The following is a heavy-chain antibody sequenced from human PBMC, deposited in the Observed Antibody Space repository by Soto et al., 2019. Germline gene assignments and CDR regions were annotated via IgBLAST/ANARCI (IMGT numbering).Heavy chain of an antibody. CDR1: GYTFTTYP. Sequence: VKVSCKASGYTFTTYPIHWVRQAPGQRLEWMGCINAGNDNTKYSQIFQGRVTITRDTSASTAYMELGSLRSEDTAVHYCARSNGDYIPFDYWGPGTLVTVSS. V-gene: IGHV1-3*01. J-gene: IGHJ4*02. CDR3: ARSNGDYIPFDY. CDR2: INAGNDNT. D-gene: IGHD4-17*01.